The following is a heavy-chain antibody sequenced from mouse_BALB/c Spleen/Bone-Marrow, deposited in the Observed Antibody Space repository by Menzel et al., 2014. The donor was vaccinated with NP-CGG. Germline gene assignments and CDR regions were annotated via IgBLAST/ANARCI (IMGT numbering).Heavy chain of an antibody. CDR3: SRLGYCGGFAY. Sequence: VQLQQPGGGLVHPGGSLKLSCAASGFDFSSYWMGWVRQAPGKGLEWIGEINPDSSTINYTPSLKDKFIISRDNAKNTLYLQMSKVRSEDTALYYCSRLGYCGGFAYWGQGTLVTVSA. CDR1: GFDFSSYW. J-gene: IGHJ3*01. D-gene: IGHD2-3*01. V-gene: IGHV4-1*02. CDR2: INPDSSTI.